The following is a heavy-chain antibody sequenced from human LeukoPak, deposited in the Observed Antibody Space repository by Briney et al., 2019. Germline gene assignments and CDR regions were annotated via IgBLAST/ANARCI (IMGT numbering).Heavy chain of an antibody. CDR2: INPDSGGT. Sequence: ASVKVSCKASGYTFTDYYMHWVRQAPGQGLEWMGWINPDSGGTNYAQKFQGRVTMTRDTSISTAYMELSRLRSDDTAVYYCAGDLSGAVAGPLDYWGQGTLVTVSS. V-gene: IGHV1-2*02. J-gene: IGHJ4*02. D-gene: IGHD6-19*01. CDR3: AGDLSGAVAGPLDY. CDR1: GYTFTDYY.